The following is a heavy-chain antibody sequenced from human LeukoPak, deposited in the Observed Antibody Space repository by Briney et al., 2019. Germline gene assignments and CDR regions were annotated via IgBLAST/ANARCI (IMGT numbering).Heavy chain of an antibody. V-gene: IGHV5-51*01. CDR3: ARQRSTAYYDSSGLPYDAFDI. CDR1: GYSFTSYW. Sequence: GESLKISCKGSGYSFTSYWIGWVRPMPGKGLEWMGIIYPSDSDTRYSPSFQGQVSISADKSISAAYLQWSSLKASDTAMYYCARQRSTAYYDSSGLPYDAFDIWGQGTMVTVSS. CDR2: IYPSDSDT. D-gene: IGHD3-22*01. J-gene: IGHJ3*02.